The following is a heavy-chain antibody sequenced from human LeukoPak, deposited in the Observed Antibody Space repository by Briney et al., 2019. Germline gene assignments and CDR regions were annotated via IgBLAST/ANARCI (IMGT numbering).Heavy chain of an antibody. V-gene: IGHV3-48*03. Sequence: GGSLRLSCAASGFTFSSYEMNWVRQAPGKGLEWVSYISSSGSTIYYADSVKGRFTISRDNAKNSLYLQMNSLRAEDTAVYYCARDLRRNGSKARRHPIQFDYWGQGTLVTVSS. CDR2: ISSSGSTI. J-gene: IGHJ4*02. CDR3: ARDLRRNGSKARRHPIQFDY. D-gene: IGHD4-23*01. CDR1: GFTFSSYE.